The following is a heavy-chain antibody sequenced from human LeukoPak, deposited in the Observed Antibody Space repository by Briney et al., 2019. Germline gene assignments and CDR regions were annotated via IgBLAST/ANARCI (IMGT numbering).Heavy chain of an antibody. CDR1: GFTFDDYA. CDR3: AKDIGHNSGYYLNYGIDV. Sequence: GRSLRLSCAASGFTFDDYAMHWVRQAPGKGLEWVSGISWNSGSIGYADSVKGRFTISRDNAKNSLYLQMNSLRAEDTALYYCAKDIGHNSGYYLNYGIDVWGQGTTVTVSS. CDR2: ISWNSGSI. V-gene: IGHV3-9*01. J-gene: IGHJ6*02. D-gene: IGHD3-22*01.